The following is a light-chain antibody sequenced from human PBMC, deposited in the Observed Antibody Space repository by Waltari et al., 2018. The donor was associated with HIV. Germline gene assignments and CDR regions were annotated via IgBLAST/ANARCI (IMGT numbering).Light chain of an antibody. CDR3: QQYHHWPPFT. Sequence: DILLTQSPATLSVSPGGRVTVSCRASQNVDDKLAWSQQKPGQSPRLLIYHSSVRAAGVPTRFGGAGSATNFTLTITSLQSEDFALYFCQQYHHWPPFTFGGGSRVELK. J-gene: IGKJ4*01. CDR1: QNVDDK. V-gene: IGKV3D-15*01. CDR2: HSS.